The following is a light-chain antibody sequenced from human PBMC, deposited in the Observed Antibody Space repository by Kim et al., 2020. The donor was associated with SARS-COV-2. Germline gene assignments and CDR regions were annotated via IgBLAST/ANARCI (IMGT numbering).Light chain of an antibody. Sequence: GQSITIPGTGTNRDVGDYNYVSWYQQHPGKVPKLLIYDVSNRPSGVSNRFSGSKSGNTAFLTISGLQAEDEADYYCSSYTSSTTVVFGGGTQLTVL. V-gene: IGLV2-14*03. CDR1: NRDVGDYNY. CDR3: SSYTSSTTVV. J-gene: IGLJ2*01. CDR2: DVS.